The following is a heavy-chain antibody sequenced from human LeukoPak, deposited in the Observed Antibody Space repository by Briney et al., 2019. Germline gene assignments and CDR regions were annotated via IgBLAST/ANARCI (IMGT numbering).Heavy chain of an antibody. J-gene: IGHJ4*02. D-gene: IGHD3-10*01. CDR1: GYTFTSYD. CDR2: MNPNSGNT. Sequence: SVKVSCKASGYTFTSYDINWVRQATGQGLEWMGWMNPNSGNTGYAQKFQGRVTITRNTSISTAYMELSSLRSEDTAVCYCARGPYMVRGVLGYWGQGTLVTVSS. V-gene: IGHV1-8*03. CDR3: ARGPYMVRGVLGY.